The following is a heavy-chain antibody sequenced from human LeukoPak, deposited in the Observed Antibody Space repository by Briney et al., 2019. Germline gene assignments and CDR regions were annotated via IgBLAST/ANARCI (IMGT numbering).Heavy chain of an antibody. V-gene: IGHV1-2*04. Sequence: GASVKVSCKASGYTFTGYYMNWVRQAPGQGLEWMGWINPNSGGTNYAQKFQGWVTMTRDTSISTAYMELSRLRSDDTAVYYCAKGAARAVVDTNVDYWGQGTLVTVSS. CDR2: INPNSGGT. CDR3: AKGAARAVVDTNVDY. CDR1: GYTFTGYY. D-gene: IGHD5-18*01. J-gene: IGHJ4*02.